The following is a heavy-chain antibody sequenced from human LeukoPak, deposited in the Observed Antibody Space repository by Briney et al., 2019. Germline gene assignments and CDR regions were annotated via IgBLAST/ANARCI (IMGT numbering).Heavy chain of an antibody. CDR3: ARAVYSSGWYWLLDY. J-gene: IGHJ4*02. CDR2: IYYSGST. CDR1: GSSISSYY. D-gene: IGHD6-19*01. V-gene: IGHV4-59*01. Sequence: PSETLSLTCTVSGSSISSYYWSWIRQPPGEGLEWIGYIYYSGSTNYNPSLKSRVTISVDTSKNQFSLKLSSVTAADTAVYYCARAVYSSGWYWLLDYWGQGTLVTVSS.